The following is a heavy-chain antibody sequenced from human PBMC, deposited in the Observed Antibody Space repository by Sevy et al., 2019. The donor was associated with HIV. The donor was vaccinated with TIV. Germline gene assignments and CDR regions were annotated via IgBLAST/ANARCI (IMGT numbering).Heavy chain of an antibody. CDR2: IYTSGST. CDR3: ARDARTYYDILTGYYKIYYYYMDV. CDR1: GGSISSYY. V-gene: IGHV4-4*07. Sequence: SETLSLTCTVSGGSISSYYWSWIRQPAGKGLEWIGRIYTSGSTNYNPSLKSRVTMSVDTSKNQFSLKLSSVTAADTAVYYCARDARTYYDILTGYYKIYYYYMDVWGKGTTVTVSS. J-gene: IGHJ6*03. D-gene: IGHD3-9*01.